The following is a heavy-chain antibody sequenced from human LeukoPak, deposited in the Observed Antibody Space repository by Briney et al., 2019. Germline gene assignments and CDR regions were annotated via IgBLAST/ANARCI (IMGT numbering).Heavy chain of an antibody. CDR3: AKLVGYCTNGVCYSSGDY. J-gene: IGHJ4*02. CDR1: GFTFSSYA. V-gene: IGHV3-30-3*02. D-gene: IGHD2-8*01. CDR2: ISYDGSNK. Sequence: GRSLRLSCAASGFTFSSYAMHWVRQAPGKGLEWVAVISYDGSNKYYADSVKGRFTISRDNSKNTLYLQMNSLRAEDTAVYYCAKLVGYCTNGVCYSSGDYWGQGTLVTVSS.